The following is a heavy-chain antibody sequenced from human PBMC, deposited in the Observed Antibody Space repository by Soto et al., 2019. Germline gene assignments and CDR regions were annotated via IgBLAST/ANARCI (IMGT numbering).Heavy chain of an antibody. CDR2: IWYDGSNK. CDR3: AGFGRGSELYYYGMDV. Sequence: PGGSLRLSCAASGFTFSSYGMHWVRQAPGKGLEWVAVIWYDGSNKYYADSVKGRFTISRDNSKNTLYLQMNSLRAEDTAVYYCAGFGRGSELYYYGMDVWGQGTTVTVSS. D-gene: IGHD3-3*01. J-gene: IGHJ6*02. V-gene: IGHV3-33*01. CDR1: GFTFSSYG.